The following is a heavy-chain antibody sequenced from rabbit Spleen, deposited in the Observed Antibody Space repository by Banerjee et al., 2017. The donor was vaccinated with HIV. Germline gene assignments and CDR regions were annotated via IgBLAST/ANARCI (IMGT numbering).Heavy chain of an antibody. CDR1: GFSFSSNYW. J-gene: IGHJ4*01. CDR3: ATSYGSSVDSFRVNL. D-gene: IGHD8-1*01. CDR2: IYAGSSGSS. V-gene: IGHV1S40*01. Sequence: QSLEESGGDLVKPGASLTLTCTASGFSFSSNYWICWVRQAPGKGLEWIACIYAGSSGSSYYASWAKGRFTISKTSSTTVTLQMTSLTAADTVTYFCATSYGSSVDSFRVNLWGPGTLVTVS.